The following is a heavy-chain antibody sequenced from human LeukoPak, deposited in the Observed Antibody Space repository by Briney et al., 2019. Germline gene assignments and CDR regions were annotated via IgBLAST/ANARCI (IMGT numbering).Heavy chain of an antibody. V-gene: IGHV3-23*01. D-gene: IGHD2-2*02. CDR3: AMGSGTNYYTPLDY. CDR1: AFTFSSYA. Sequence: GGSLRLSCAASAFTFSSYAMSWVRQAPGKGLEWVSAISDSGGSTYYADSVKGRFTISRDNSKSTLYLQMNSLRAEDTALFYCAMGSGTNYYTPLDYWGQGTLVTVSS. CDR2: ISDSGGST. J-gene: IGHJ4*02.